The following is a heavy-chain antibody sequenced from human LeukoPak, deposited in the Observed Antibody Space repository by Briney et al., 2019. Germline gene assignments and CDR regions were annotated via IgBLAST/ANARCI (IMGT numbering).Heavy chain of an antibody. J-gene: IGHJ4*02. V-gene: IGHV4-30-2*01. CDR3: ARGRRDILTGYYYLDY. CDR1: GVSISGGGYS. Sequence: PSQTLSLTCGVSGVSISGGGYSWSWIRQPPGKDLEWIGYIYHSGSTYYNPSLKSRVTISVDRSKNQFSLKLSSVTAADTAVYYCARGRRDILTGYYYLDYWGQGTLVTVSS. CDR2: IYHSGST. D-gene: IGHD3-9*01.